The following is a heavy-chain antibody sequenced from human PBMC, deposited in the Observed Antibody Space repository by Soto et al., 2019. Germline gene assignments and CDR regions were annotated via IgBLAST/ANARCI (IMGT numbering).Heavy chain of an antibody. CDR1: GFSFSSYG. CDR3: ARDINYYGSGSSAIDY. D-gene: IGHD3-10*01. V-gene: IGHV3-33*01. J-gene: IGHJ4*02. CDR2: IWYDGTNR. Sequence: QVQLVESGGGVVQPGRSLRLSCSASGFSFSSYGMYWVRQAPGRGLEWVAVIWYDGTNRHYADSVKGRFTISRDNSEDRLYLQMNSLRVEGTAVYYCARDINYYGSGSSAIDYWGQGTLVTVPS.